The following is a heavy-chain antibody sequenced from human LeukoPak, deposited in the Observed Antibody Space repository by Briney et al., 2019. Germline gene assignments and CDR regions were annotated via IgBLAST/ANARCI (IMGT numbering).Heavy chain of an antibody. Sequence: ASVKVSCKASGYTFTSYDVNWVRQATGQRLEWMGWMNPNSGNTGYAQKFQGRVTMTRNTSINTAYMELSSLRSEDTAVYYCARGRRIAVGYNWFDPWGQGTLVTVSS. CDR2: MNPNSGNT. J-gene: IGHJ5*02. CDR3: ARGRRIAVGYNWFDP. D-gene: IGHD6-19*01. V-gene: IGHV1-8*01. CDR1: GYTFTSYD.